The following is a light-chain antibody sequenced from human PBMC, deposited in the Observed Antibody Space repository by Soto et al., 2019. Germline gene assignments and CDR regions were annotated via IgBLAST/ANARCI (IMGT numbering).Light chain of an antibody. CDR1: QGISSY. J-gene: IGKJ4*01. Sequence: DIQLTQSPSFLSASVGDRVTITCRASQGISSYLAWYQQKPGKAPKHLIYAASTLQSGVPSRFSGSGSGTEITRTISSLQPEDFATYYCQQLNSYPPVTFGGGTKVEIK. CDR2: AAS. V-gene: IGKV1-9*01. CDR3: QQLNSYPPVT.